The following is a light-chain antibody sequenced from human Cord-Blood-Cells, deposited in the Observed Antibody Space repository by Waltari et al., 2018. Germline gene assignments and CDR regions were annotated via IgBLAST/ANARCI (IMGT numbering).Light chain of an antibody. V-gene: IGKV1-39*01. J-gene: IGKJ4*01. CDR1: QSISSY. CDR2: AAS. CDR3: QQSNSTPLT. Sequence: DIQMTQYPSSLSAYVGDRVTITCRASQSISSYLSWYQQKPGQAPKLLIYAASSLQSVVPSRFIGSGSGTEFTLTISSLQSEDFATYYCQQSNSTPLTFGGGTKVEIK.